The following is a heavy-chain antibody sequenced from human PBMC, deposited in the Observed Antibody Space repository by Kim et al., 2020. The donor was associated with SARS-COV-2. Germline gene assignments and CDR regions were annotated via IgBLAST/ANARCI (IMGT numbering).Heavy chain of an antibody. V-gene: IGHV4-39*01. CDR2: IYYIGST. CDR1: GGSISSSSYY. Sequence: SETLSLTCTVSGGSISSSSYYWGWIRQPPGKGLEWFGSIYYIGSTYYNPSLKSRVTISVDTSKNQFSLKLSSVTAADTTVHYCARRMSGRIVVTTRPEY. D-gene: IGHD3-22*01. J-gene: IGHJ1*01. CDR3: ARRMSGRIVVTTRPEY.